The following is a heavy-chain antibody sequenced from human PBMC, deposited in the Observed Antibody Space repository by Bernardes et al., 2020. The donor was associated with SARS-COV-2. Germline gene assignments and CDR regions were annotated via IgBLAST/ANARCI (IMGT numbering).Heavy chain of an antibody. CDR1: GFTFSNYP. J-gene: IGHJ3*01. CDR3: ARDKDFYDSSAFDV. Sequence: GSLRLSCAASGFTFSNYPMHWVRQAPDKGLEWVAMISSDGTNKYYADFVKGRITISRDNSKSTLYLQMNSLRAEDTAVYYCARDKDFYDSSAFDVWGQGTMVTVSS. V-gene: IGHV3-30-3*01. CDR2: ISSDGTNK. D-gene: IGHD3-22*01.